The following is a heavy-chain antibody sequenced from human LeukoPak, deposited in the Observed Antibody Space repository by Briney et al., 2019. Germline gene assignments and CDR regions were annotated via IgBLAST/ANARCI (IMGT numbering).Heavy chain of an antibody. CDR1: GLSFSSYN. J-gene: IGHJ5*02. V-gene: IGHV3-48*01. CDR2: ITANNTTK. CDR3: AAASAFSSSWRS. Sequence: PGGSLRLSCTASGLSFSSYNMNWVRQAPGNGPEWVAYITANNTTKYYADSVKGRFTISRDNAKKSLFLQMNSLRAEDTAVYYCAAASAFSSSWRSWGQGTVVTVSS. D-gene: IGHD6-13*01.